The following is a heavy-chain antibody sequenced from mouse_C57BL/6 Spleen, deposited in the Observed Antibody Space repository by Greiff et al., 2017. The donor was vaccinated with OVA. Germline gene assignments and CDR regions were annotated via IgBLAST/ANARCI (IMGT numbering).Heavy chain of an antibody. Sequence: QVQLQQSGAELARPGASVKMSCKASGYTFTSYTLHWVKQRPGQGLEWIGYINPSSGYTKSNQKFKDKATLTADKSSSTAYMQLSSLTSEDSAVYYCARDYYGSSSYYFDYWGQGTTLTVSS. V-gene: IGHV1-4*01. CDR1: GYTFTSYT. CDR3: ARDYYGSSSYYFDY. CDR2: INPSSGYT. J-gene: IGHJ2*01. D-gene: IGHD1-1*01.